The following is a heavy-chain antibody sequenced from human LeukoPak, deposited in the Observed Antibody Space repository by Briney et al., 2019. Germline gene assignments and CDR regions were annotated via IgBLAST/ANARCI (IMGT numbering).Heavy chain of an antibody. CDR1: GFTFSNAW. CDR3: TAEDCSGGSCYSP. CDR2: IKSKTDGGTT. J-gene: IGHJ5*02. V-gene: IGHV3-15*01. Sequence: GGSLRLSCAASGFTFSNAWMSWVRQAPGKGLEWVGRIKSKTDGGTTDYAAPVKGRFTISRDDSKNTLYLQMNSLKTEDTAVYYCTAEDCSGGSCYSPWGQGTLVTVSS. D-gene: IGHD2-15*01.